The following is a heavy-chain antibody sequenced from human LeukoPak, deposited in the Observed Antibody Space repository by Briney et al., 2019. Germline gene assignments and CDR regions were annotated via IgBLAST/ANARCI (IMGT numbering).Heavy chain of an antibody. CDR3: GPIGGGSGSRYYYYYMDV. D-gene: IGHD3-10*01. Sequence: SVKVSCKASGDTFSSYAISWVRQAPGQALEWMGGIIPIFGTANYAQKFQGRDTINTDETTSTAYMELSGLRSEHTPVYYCGPIGGGSGSRYYYYYMDVWGKGPTVTVPS. V-gene: IGHV1-69*05. CDR2: IIPIFGTA. J-gene: IGHJ6*03. CDR1: GDTFSSYA.